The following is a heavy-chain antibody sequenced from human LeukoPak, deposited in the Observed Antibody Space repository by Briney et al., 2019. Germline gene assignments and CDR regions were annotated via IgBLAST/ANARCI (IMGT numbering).Heavy chain of an antibody. V-gene: IGHV4-39*07. CDR3: ARTMVRGVTRVNNWFDP. D-gene: IGHD3-10*01. J-gene: IGHJ5*02. CDR2: IYYSGST. CDR1: GGSISSSSYC. Sequence: SETLSLTCTVSGGSISSSSYCWGWIRQPPGKGLEWIGSIYYSGSTYYNPSLKSRVTISVDTSKNQFSLKLSSVTAADTAVYYCARTMVRGVTRVNNWFDPWGQGTLVTVSS.